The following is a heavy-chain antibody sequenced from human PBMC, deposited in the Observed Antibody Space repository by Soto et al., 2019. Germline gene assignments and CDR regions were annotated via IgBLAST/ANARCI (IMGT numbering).Heavy chain of an antibody. V-gene: IGHV3-9*01. D-gene: IGHD5-12*01. J-gene: IGHJ6*03. CDR3: AKDIVATSYYYMDV. Sequence: ESGGGLVQPGRSLRLSCAASGFTFDDYAMHWVRHAPGKGLEWVSGISWNSGSIGYADSVKGRFTISRDNAKNSRYLQMNSLRAEDTALYYCAKDIVATSYYYMDVWGKGTTVTVSS. CDR2: ISWNSGSI. CDR1: GFTFDDYA.